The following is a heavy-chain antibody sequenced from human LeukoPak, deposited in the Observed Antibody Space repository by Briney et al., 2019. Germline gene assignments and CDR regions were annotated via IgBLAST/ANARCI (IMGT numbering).Heavy chain of an antibody. CDR3: AKAEGYDILTGLDY. CDR1: GFTFSSYA. D-gene: IGHD3-9*01. V-gene: IGHV3-23*01. Sequence: GGSLRLSCATSGFTFSSYAMSWVRQAPGKGLEWVSGIGASCGSTYCADSVKGRFTISRDNSKNTLYLQMNSLRTEDTAVYYCAKAEGYDILTGLDYWGQGTLVTVSS. J-gene: IGHJ4*02. CDR2: IGASCGST.